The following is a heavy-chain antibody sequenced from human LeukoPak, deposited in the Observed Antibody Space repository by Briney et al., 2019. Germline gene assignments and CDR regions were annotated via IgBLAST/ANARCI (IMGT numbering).Heavy chain of an antibody. CDR2: IKQDGSEK. CDR1: GFTFSSYW. Sequence: PGGSLRLSCAASGFTFSSYWMSWVRQAPGKGLEWVANIKQDGSEKYYVDSVKGRFTISRDNAKNSLYLQMNSLRAEDTAVYYRARVRRWFGPYDAFDIWGQGTMVTVSS. D-gene: IGHD3-10*01. J-gene: IGHJ3*02. CDR3: ARVRRWFGPYDAFDI. V-gene: IGHV3-7*01.